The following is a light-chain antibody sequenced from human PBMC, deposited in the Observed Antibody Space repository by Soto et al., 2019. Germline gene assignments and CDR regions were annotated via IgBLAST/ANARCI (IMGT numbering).Light chain of an antibody. CDR3: NSSTSTSTAYV. Sequence: QSALTQPASVSGSPGQSITISCTGTSSDVGGYNYVSWYQHHPGKAPKLMIYDVSNRPSGVSNRFSGSKSGNTASLTISGLQAEDEADYYCNSSTSTSTAYVFGTGTKLTVL. CDR1: SSDVGGYNY. CDR2: DVS. J-gene: IGLJ1*01. V-gene: IGLV2-14*03.